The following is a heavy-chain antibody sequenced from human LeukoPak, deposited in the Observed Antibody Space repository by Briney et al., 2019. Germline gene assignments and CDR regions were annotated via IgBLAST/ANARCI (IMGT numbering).Heavy chain of an antibody. Sequence: GGSLRLSCAASGFTFSSYGMHWVRQAPGKGLEWVAVIWYDGSNKYYADSVKGRFTISRDNSKNTLYLQMNSLRAEDTAVYYCAREPFSGLMIIAAAGTGQLDYWGQGTLVTVSS. CDR2: IWYDGSNK. D-gene: IGHD6-13*01. CDR3: AREPFSGLMIIAAAGTGQLDY. V-gene: IGHV3-30*19. J-gene: IGHJ4*02. CDR1: GFTFSSYG.